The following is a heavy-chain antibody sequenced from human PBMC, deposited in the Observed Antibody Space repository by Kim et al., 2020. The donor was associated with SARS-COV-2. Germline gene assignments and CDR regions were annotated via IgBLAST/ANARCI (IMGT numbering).Heavy chain of an antibody. Sequence: GGSLRLSCAASGFTFSHYWMTWVRQAPGKGLEWVANIKEDASQTYYMDSVRGRFSISRDNARNSLFLQMNSLRAEDTAVYYCARDQTPQYNNAWY. CDR1: GFTFSHYW. CDR3: ARDQTPQYNNAWY. D-gene: IGHD1-20*01. V-gene: IGHV3-7*01. J-gene: IGHJ2*01. CDR2: IKEDASQT.